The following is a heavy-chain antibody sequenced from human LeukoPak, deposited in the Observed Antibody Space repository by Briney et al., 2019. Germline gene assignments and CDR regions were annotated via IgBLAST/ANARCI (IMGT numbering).Heavy chain of an antibody. J-gene: IGHJ4*02. CDR3: ARLAEQWLGDY. Sequence: GESLKIPCKGSGSRFTSYWIGWVRQMPGKGLEWMGIIYPGDSDTRYGPSFQGQVTISADKSISTAYLQWSSLKASDTAMYYWARLAEQWLGDYWGQGTLVTVSS. V-gene: IGHV5-51*01. CDR2: IYPGDSDT. D-gene: IGHD6-19*01. CDR1: GSRFTSYW.